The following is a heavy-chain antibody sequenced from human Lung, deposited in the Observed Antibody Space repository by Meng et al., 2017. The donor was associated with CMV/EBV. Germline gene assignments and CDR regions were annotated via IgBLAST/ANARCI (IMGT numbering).Heavy chain of an antibody. J-gene: IGHJ6*02. CDR2: FSLDTDRI. CDR1: PFTFHNYA. V-gene: IGHV3-9*01. Sequence: SLRLXCTVSPFTFHNYAMHWVRQAPGKGLEWVSGFSLDTDRIDYADSVKGRFTVSIDSAKGSLYLQMNSLRVEDTALYYCTKDLRPGGADVWGQGTTVTVSS. CDR3: TKDLRPGGADV. D-gene: IGHD3-10*01.